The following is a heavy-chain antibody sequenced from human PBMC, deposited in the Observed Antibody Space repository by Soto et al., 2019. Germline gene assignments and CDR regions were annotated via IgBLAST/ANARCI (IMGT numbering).Heavy chain of an antibody. Sequence: EVQLLESGGALVQPGGSLRLTCAASGFTFSGYYMSWVRQPPGKGLEWVSALSNSGDSTYYADSVKGRFTISRDNSKSTLYLQMNSLRVEDTALYYCAKGGWFDSWGQGTLVTVSS. V-gene: IGHV3-23*01. J-gene: IGHJ5*02. CDR1: GFTFSGYY. CDR2: LSNSGDST. CDR3: AKGGWFDS.